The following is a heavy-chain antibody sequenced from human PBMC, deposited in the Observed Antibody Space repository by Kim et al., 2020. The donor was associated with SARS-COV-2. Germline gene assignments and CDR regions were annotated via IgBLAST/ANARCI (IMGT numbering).Heavy chain of an antibody. V-gene: IGHV1-18*04. D-gene: IGHD3-10*01. J-gene: IGHJ4*02. CDR2: ISAYNGNT. CDR1: GYTFTSYG. CDR3: ARVGRGFGELFYFDY. Sequence: ASVKVSCKASGYTFTSYGISWVRQAPGQGLEWMGWISAYNGNTNYAQKLQGRVTMTTDTSTSTAYMELRSLRSDDTAVYYCARVGRGFGELFYFDYWGQGTLVTVSS.